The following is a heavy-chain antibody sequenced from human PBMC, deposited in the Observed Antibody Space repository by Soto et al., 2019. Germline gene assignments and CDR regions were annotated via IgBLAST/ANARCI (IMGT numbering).Heavy chain of an antibody. Sequence: GASVKVSCKASGYTFTSYAMHWVRQAPGQRLEWMGWINAGNGNTKYSQKFQGRVTITRDTSASTAYMELSSLRSEDTAVYYCARFYSSGSGWLYYYYYGMDVWGQGTTVTVSS. J-gene: IGHJ6*02. CDR2: INAGNGNT. D-gene: IGHD6-19*01. CDR3: ARFYSSGSGWLYYYYYGMDV. V-gene: IGHV1-3*01. CDR1: GYTFTSYA.